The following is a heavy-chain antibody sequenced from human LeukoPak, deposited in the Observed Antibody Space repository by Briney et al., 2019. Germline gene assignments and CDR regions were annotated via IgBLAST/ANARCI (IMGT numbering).Heavy chain of an antibody. CDR2: ISSSSSII. V-gene: IGHV3-48*01. J-gene: IGHJ6*03. Sequence: GGSLRLSCAASGFTFSSYSMSGVRQAPGKGLECVSYISSSSSIIYYADSVKGRFTISRDTAKNSLYLQMNSLRAEDTAVYFCARFRGYCSGGSCYYEYYYYYMDVWGKGTTVTVSS. CDR3: ARFRGYCSGGSCYYEYYYYYMDV. D-gene: IGHD2-15*01. CDR1: GFTFSSYS.